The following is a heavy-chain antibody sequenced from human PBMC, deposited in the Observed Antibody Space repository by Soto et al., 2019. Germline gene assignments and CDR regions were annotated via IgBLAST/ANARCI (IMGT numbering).Heavy chain of an antibody. Sequence: ASVKVSCKASGFTFVMYAIHWVRQAPGQGLEWMAWINAGNGHTTYSQKFQGRVTITRDTSARTVYMELRSLRFEDTATYYCARAGWFAEGYSDFWGQGTPVTVSS. J-gene: IGHJ4*02. CDR3: ARAGWFAEGYSDF. V-gene: IGHV1-3*01. CDR2: INAGNGHT. CDR1: GFTFVMYA. D-gene: IGHD3-10*01.